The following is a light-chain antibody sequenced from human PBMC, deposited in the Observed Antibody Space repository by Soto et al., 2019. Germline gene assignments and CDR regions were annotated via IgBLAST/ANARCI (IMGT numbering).Light chain of an antibody. CDR3: TSYSSSSTLYV. V-gene: IGLV2-14*01. Sequence: SALTQPASGSGSPGESIAISCTGTSSDVGAYNYVSWFQQHPGKAPKLMIYDVSNRPSGVSNRFSGSKSGNTASLTISGLQAEDEADYYCTSYSSSSTLYVFGTGTKVTVL. J-gene: IGLJ1*01. CDR1: SSDVGAYNY. CDR2: DVS.